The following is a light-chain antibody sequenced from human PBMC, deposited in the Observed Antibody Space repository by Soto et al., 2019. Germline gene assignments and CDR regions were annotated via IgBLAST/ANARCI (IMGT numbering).Light chain of an antibody. CDR2: INSDGSH. V-gene: IGLV4-69*02. CDR1: TGHSSYA. J-gene: IGLJ2*01. CDR3: QTWGTGIPGE. Sequence: QLVLTQSPSASASLGASVKLTCTLSTGHSSYAIAWHQQQPDKGPRFLMKINSDGSHSKGEGIPDRFSGSTSGAERYLTISSLQAEDEADYYWQTWGTGIPGEIGGGTKLTVL.